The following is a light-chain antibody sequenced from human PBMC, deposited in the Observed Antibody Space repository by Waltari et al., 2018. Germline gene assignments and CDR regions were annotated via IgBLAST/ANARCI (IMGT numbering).Light chain of an antibody. Sequence: DVQLIHSPSTLSASVGDRVTITCRASESVKNNLAWYQHQPGKAPKVLVHKASRLESGIESRFSGSGYGTGFTLTISSLEPDDFATYCCHQYNTLPLTFGGGTKVEIK. CDR1: ESVKNN. CDR2: KAS. J-gene: IGKJ4*01. CDR3: HQYNTLPLT. V-gene: IGKV1-5*03.